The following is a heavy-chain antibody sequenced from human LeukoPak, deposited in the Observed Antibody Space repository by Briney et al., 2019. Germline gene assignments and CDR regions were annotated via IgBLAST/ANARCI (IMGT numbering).Heavy chain of an antibody. J-gene: IGHJ4*02. CDR1: GFTFSSYA. D-gene: IGHD6-19*01. V-gene: IGHV3-23*01. CDR2: GSGGST. Sequence: GGSLRLSCAASGFTFSSYAMYWVRQAPGKGLEWVSFGSGGSTHYADSVKGRFTISRDNSKNTVYLQMNSLRAEDTAVYYCAKTTTGYSSGRFPGWPVDYWGQGTLVTVSS. CDR3: AKTTTGYSSGRFPGWPVDY.